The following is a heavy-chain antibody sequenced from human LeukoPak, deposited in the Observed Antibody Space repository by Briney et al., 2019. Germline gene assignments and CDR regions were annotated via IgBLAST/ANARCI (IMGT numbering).Heavy chain of an antibody. CDR2: IYYSGST. J-gene: IGHJ4*02. CDR1: GGSISSHY. Sequence: PSETLSLTCTVSGGSISSHYWSWIRQPPGKGLEWIGYIYYSGSTNYNPSLKSRVTISVDTSKNQFSLKLSSVTAADTAVYYCARDHSRPGTFDYWGQGTLVTVSS. D-gene: IGHD1-1*01. V-gene: IGHV4-59*11. CDR3: ARDHSRPGTFDY.